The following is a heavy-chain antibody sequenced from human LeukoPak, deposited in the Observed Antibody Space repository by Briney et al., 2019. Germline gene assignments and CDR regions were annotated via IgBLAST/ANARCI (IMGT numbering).Heavy chain of an antibody. D-gene: IGHD4-17*01. CDR1: GFTLKIYP. V-gene: IGHV3-30*04. J-gene: IGHJ3*02. CDR3: AREGVQTTVDAFNI. CDR2: ISHDGSEK. Sequence: GGSLRLSCAASGFTLKIYPMHWVRRAPGKGLEWLSVISHDGSEKNNADSVKGRFIISRDNSKNTIYLQLNSLRPEDTAMYYCAREGVQTTVDAFNIWGLGTMVIVSP.